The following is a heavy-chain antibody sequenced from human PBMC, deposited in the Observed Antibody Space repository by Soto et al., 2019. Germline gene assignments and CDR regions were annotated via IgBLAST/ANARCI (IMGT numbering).Heavy chain of an antibody. CDR1: GFTFSSYA. CDR3: AKDLPDPGYY. J-gene: IGHJ4*02. V-gene: IGHV3-23*01. CDR2: ISSRGGST. Sequence: EVQLLESGGGLVQPGGSLRLSCAASGFTFSSYAMSWVRQAPGKGLEWVSVISSRGGSTYYADSVKGRFTITRDNSKNTLYLQMNSLRAEDTAVYYCAKDLPDPGYYWGQGTLVTVSS.